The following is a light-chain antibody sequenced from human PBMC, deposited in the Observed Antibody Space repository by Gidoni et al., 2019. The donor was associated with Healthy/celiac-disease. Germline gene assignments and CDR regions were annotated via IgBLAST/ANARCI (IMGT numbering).Light chain of an antibody. J-gene: IGKJ3*01. Sequence: IPLTQSPSSVSASVGDRVTITCRASQGISSWLAWYQQKPGKAPKLLIYAASTLQSGVPSRFSGIGSGTDFTLTISCLQPEDCATYYCQQSDSFPCTFGPGTKVDIK. CDR2: AAS. CDR1: QGISSW. V-gene: IGKV1-12*01. CDR3: QQSDSFPCT.